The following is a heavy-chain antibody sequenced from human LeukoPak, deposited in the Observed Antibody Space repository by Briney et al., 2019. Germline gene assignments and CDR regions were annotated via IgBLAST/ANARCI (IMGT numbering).Heavy chain of an antibody. Sequence: QPGRSLRLSCAASGFTFSSYGMHWVRQAPGKGLEWVAVISYDGSNKYYADSVKGRFTITRDNSKNTLYLQMNSLRAEDTDVYYCAKEITEGIFDYWGQGTLVTVSS. V-gene: IGHV3-30*18. J-gene: IGHJ4*02. D-gene: IGHD6-13*01. CDR1: GFTFSSYG. CDR3: AKEITEGIFDY. CDR2: ISYDGSNK.